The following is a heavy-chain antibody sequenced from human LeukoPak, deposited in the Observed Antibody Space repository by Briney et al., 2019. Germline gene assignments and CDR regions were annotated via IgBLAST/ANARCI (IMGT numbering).Heavy chain of an antibody. J-gene: IGHJ5*01. CDR1: GGSISSSSYY. Sequence: PSETLSLTCTVSGGSISSSSYYWGWIRPPPGKGLEWIGSIYYSGSTYYNPSLKSRVTISVDTSKNQFSLKLSSVTAADTAVYYCARVGCSSTSCYWYNWFDSWGQGTLVTVSS. V-gene: IGHV4-39*07. CDR2: IYYSGST. D-gene: IGHD2-2*01. CDR3: ARVGCSSTSCYWYNWFDS.